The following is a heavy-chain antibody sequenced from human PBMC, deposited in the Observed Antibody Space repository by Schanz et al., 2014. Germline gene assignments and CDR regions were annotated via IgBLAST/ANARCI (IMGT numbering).Heavy chain of an antibody. J-gene: IGHJ2*01. V-gene: IGHV3-23*01. Sequence: EVQLLESGGGLVQPGGSLRLSCAASGFNFNNFAMTWVRQAPGKGLEWLSVISASGGDTYYADSVKGRFTISRDNSKSTLYLQMNSLRAEDTAVYYCAKDAPYPFDLWGRGTLSTVSS. CDR3: AKDAPYPFDL. CDR1: GFNFNNFA. CDR2: ISASGGDT.